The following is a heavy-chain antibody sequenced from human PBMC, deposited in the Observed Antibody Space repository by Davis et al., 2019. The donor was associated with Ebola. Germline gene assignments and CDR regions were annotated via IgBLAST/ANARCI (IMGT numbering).Heavy chain of an antibody. CDR1: GFTFSSYG. D-gene: IGHD4-17*01. V-gene: IGHV3-74*01. CDR2: INSDGSST. CDR3: ASTGITVTTNYYYYGMDV. Sequence: PGGSLRLSCAASGFTFSSYGMHWVRQAPGKGLVWVSRINSDGSSTSYADSVKGRFTISRDNAKNTLYLQMNSLRAEDTAVYYCASTGITVTTNYYYYGMDVWGQGTTVTVSS. J-gene: IGHJ6*02.